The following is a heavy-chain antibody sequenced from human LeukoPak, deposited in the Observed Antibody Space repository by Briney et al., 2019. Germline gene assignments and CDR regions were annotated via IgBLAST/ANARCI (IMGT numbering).Heavy chain of an antibody. V-gene: IGHV4-30-4*01. CDR2: IFHTGTT. D-gene: IGHD1-26*01. CDR1: GASTGSSDHY. CDR3: ARDDSLGGTYY. J-gene: IGHJ4*02. Sequence: PSETLSLTCTVSGASTGSSDHYWSWVRQTPGKGLEWLGFIFHTGTTYYNPSLPSRLRISIDTSKNQFSLRLTSATAADTAIYYCARDDSLGGTYYWGPGTPVTVSS.